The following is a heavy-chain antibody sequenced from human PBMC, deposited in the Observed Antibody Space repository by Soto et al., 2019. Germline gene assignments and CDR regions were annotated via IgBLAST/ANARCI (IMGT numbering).Heavy chain of an antibody. CDR1: GFTFSSYG. CDR3: ARVQLEHLGTYYHYYSMDV. Sequence: PGGSLRLSCAASGFTFSSYGMHWVRQAPGKGLEWVAVISYDGSNKNYADSVKGRFTISRDNSKNTLYLQMNSLRADDTAVYYCARVQLEHLGTYYHYYSMDVWGKGTTVTVSS. J-gene: IGHJ6*03. CDR2: ISYDGSNK. V-gene: IGHV3-30*03. D-gene: IGHD1-1*01.